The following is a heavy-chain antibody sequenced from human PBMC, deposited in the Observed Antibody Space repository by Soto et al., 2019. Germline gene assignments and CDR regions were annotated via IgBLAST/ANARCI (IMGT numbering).Heavy chain of an antibody. CDR3: ARTRGRLHYYYGMDV. D-gene: IGHD2-2*01. CDR2: IWYDGSDK. Sequence: GGSLRLSCVASGFNFGVHGMHWVRQAPGKGLEWLAAIWYDGSDKDYAESVKGRFAISRDNSQNVLFLQMNTLRGEYTATYYCARTRGRLHYYYGMDVRGQGTAVTVSS. V-gene: IGHV3-33*03. J-gene: IGHJ6*02. CDR1: GFNFGVHG.